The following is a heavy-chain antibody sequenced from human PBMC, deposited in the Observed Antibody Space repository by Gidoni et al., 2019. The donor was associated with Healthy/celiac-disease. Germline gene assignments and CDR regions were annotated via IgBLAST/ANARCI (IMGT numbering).Heavy chain of an antibody. J-gene: IGHJ4*02. V-gene: IGHV3-30-3*01. CDR1: GFTFSSYA. CDR2: ISYDGSNK. D-gene: IGHD3-22*01. CDR3: ARDGTVYYDSSGYYYFDY. Sequence: QVQLVESGGGVVQPGRSLRLSCAASGFTFSSYAMHWVRQAPGKGLEWVAVISYDGSNKYYADSVKGRFTISRDNSKNTLYLQMNSLRAEDTAVYYCARDGTVYYDSSGYYYFDYWGQGTLVTVSS.